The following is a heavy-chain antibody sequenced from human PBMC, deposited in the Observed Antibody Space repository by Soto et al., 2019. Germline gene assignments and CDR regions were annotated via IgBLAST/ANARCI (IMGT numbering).Heavy chain of an antibody. V-gene: IGHV3-30*18. D-gene: IGHD6-13*01. CDR1: GFTFSSYG. Sequence: GGSLRLSCAASGFTFSSYGMHWVRQAPGKGLEWVAVISYDGSNKYYADSVKGRFTISRDNSKNTLYLQMNSLRAEDTAVYYCAKDYSSSLSPVQHFDYWGQGTLVTVSS. CDR2: ISYDGSNK. CDR3: AKDYSSSLSPVQHFDY. J-gene: IGHJ4*02.